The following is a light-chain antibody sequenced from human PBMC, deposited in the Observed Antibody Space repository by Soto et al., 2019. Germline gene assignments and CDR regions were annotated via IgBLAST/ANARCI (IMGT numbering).Light chain of an antibody. J-gene: IGKJ2*01. CDR3: QHGCNWHPYI. Sequence: EIEMTQSPSTLSASLGERATLSCRASQSISSNLAWYQQKPGQAPRLVIYGASTKDPGLPDRLRGRGSGPALTPTISRLEPDDVASYYCQHGCNWHPYIFGQGTKVDIK. V-gene: IGKV3-15*01. CDR1: QSISSN. CDR2: GAS.